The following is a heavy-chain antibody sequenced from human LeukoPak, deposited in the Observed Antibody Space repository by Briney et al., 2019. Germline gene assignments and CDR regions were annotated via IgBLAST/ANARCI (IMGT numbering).Heavy chain of an antibody. CDR2: ISTTATTI. D-gene: IGHD2/OR15-2a*01. Sequence: GGSLRLSCAASGFTFSDYYMSWIRQAPGKGLERVSYISTTATTIYYADSVKGRFTISRDNAKNSLYLQMNSLRADDTAVYYCARVLDGSNDCWGQGTLVTVSS. CDR3: ARVLDGSNDC. J-gene: IGHJ4*02. V-gene: IGHV3-11*01. CDR1: GFTFSDYY.